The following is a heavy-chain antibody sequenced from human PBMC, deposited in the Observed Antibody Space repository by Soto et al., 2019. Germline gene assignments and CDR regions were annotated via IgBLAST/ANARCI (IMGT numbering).Heavy chain of an antibody. D-gene: IGHD3-10*01. CDR1: GYTFTSYD. J-gene: IGHJ6*03. V-gene: IGHV1-8*01. Sequence: QVQLVQSGAEVKKPGASVKVSCKASGYTFTSYDINWVRQATGQGLEWMGWMNPNSGNTGYAHKFQGRVTMTRNTSISTAYMELSSLRSEDTAVYYCARCGSGSYYYYYYYMDVWGKGTTVTVSS. CDR2: MNPNSGNT. CDR3: ARCGSGSYYYYYYYMDV.